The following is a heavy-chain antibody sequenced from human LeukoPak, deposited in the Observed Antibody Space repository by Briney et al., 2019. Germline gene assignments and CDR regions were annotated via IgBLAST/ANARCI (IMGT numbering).Heavy chain of an antibody. CDR2: IYYSGST. Sequence: SQTPSLTCTVAGRSISSYYWGWVRQPPEGGLEWIGYIYYSGSTNYNPSLKSRVTISVDTSKNQFSLKLSSVTAADTAVYYCARLTTIPRGFDPWGQGTLVTVSS. CDR1: GRSISSYY. D-gene: IGHD1-14*01. CDR3: ARLTTIPRGFDP. J-gene: IGHJ5*02. V-gene: IGHV4-59*08.